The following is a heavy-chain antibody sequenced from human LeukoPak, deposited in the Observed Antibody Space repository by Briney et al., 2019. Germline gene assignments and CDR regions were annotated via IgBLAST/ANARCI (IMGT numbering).Heavy chain of an antibody. D-gene: IGHD1-26*01. V-gene: IGHV1-18*01. CDR2: IIAYNGNT. Sequence: GASVTLSCKSSGDTLTSYGISWGRQAPGQGLAWMGWIIAYNGNTNYAQKLQGRVTMTTDTSTSTAYMELRSLRSDDTAVYYCAREGYSGPGGYYYYMDVWGKGTTVTVSS. J-gene: IGHJ6*03. CDR3: AREGYSGPGGYYYYMDV. CDR1: GDTLTSYG.